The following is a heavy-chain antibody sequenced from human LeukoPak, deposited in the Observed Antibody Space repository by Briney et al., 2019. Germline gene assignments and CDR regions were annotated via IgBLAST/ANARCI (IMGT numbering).Heavy chain of an antibody. D-gene: IGHD2-2*01. CDR2: IYYSGST. V-gene: IGHV4-31*03. Sequence: SETLSLTCTVSGGSISSGGYYWSWIRQHPGKGLEWIGYIYYSGSTYYNPSLKSRVTISVDTSKNQFSLKLSSVTAADTAVYYCARAPTPGVPAAHSTTWFDPWGQGTLVTVSS. J-gene: IGHJ5*02. CDR3: ARAPTPGVPAAHSTTWFDP. CDR1: GGSISSGGYY.